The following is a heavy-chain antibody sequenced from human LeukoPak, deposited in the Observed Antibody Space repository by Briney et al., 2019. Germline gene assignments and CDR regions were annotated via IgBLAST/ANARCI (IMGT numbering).Heavy chain of an antibody. CDR1: GGSFSGYY. Sequence: PSETLSLTCAVYGGSFSGYYWSWIRQPPGKGLEWIGEINHSGSTNYNPSLKSRVTISVDTSKNQFSLKLSSVTAADTAVYYCARGQGRVLSRVRQYSYYGMDVWGQGTTVTVAS. V-gene: IGHV4-34*01. CDR3: ARGQGRVLSRVRQYSYYGMDV. J-gene: IGHJ6*02. CDR2: INHSGST. D-gene: IGHD3-16*02.